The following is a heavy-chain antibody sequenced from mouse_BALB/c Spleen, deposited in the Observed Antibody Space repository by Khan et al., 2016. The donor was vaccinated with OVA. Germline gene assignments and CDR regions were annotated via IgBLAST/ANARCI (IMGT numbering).Heavy chain of an antibody. V-gene: IGHV2-9*02. Sequence: QVQLKESGPGLVAPSQSLSITCTVSGFSLTSYGVHWVRQPPGKGLEWLGVILAGGSTNYNSTLMSSLSISKDKSKSQVFLKMSSLQTDDTAMYYCARLEDIWGQGTTLTVSS. CDR2: ILAGGST. CDR3: ARLEDI. D-gene: IGHD1-3*01. CDR1: GFSLTSYG. J-gene: IGHJ2*01.